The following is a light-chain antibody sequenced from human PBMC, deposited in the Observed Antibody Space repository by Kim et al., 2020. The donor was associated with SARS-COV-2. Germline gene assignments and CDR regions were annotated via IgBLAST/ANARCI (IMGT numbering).Light chain of an antibody. CDR3: QKYDNVPAT. Sequence: ASVGERVTISCRASQGITNDLAWYQQKPGKVPKLLIYAASTLQSGVPSRFSGSGSGTDFTLTISSLQPEDVATYYCQKYDNVPATFGQGTKVDIK. V-gene: IGKV1-27*01. J-gene: IGKJ1*01. CDR2: AAS. CDR1: QGITND.